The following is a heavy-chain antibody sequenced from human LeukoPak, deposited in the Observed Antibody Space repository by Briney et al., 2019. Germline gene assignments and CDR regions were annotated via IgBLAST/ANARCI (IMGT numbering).Heavy chain of an antibody. Sequence: SETLSLTCTVSTDSISIYYWRWIRQPAGKGLEWIGRINTSGSINYNPSLKSRVTMSLDTSKNHFSRHGSSVTAADTAVYYCASGVGSSVYYYWGQGILVTVSS. J-gene: IGHJ4*02. CDR1: TDSISIYY. CDR3: ASGVGSSVYYY. D-gene: IGHD3-22*01. CDR2: INTSGSI. V-gene: IGHV4-4*07.